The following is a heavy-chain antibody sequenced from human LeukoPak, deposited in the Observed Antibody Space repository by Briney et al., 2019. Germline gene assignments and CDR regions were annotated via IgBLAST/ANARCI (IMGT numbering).Heavy chain of an antibody. D-gene: IGHD5-18*01. J-gene: IGHJ6*02. CDR3: ARGRARGAVDSYGFNYGMDV. CDR2: IYYSGST. Sequence: PSETLSLTCTVSGGSISSYYWSWIRQPPGKGLEWIGYIYYSGSTYYNPSLKSRVTISVDTSKNQFSLKLSSVTAADTAVYYCARGRARGAVDSYGFNYGMDVWGRGTTVTVSS. CDR1: GGSISSYY. V-gene: IGHV4-59*12.